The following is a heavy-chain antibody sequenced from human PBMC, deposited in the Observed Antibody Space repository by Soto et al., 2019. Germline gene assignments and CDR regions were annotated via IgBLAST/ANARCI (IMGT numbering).Heavy chain of an antibody. CDR3: AKVAEFYYDSSGYYYFDN. CDR1: GFTFSTHA. D-gene: IGHD3-22*01. V-gene: IGHV3-23*01. CDR2: IGRSGGST. J-gene: IGHJ4*02. Sequence: GGSLRLSCAASGFTFSTHAMSWVRQAPGKWLEWVSDIGRSGGSTYYADSVKGRFAISRDNSKNTLYLQMNSLRAEDTAVYYCAKVAEFYYDSSGYYYFDNWGQGALVTVSS.